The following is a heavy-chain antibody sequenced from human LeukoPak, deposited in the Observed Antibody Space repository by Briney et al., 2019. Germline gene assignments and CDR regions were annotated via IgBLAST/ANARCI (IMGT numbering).Heavy chain of an antibody. CDR2: ISSSGGST. CDR1: GFTFSSYA. V-gene: IGHV3-23*01. J-gene: IGHJ4*02. Sequence: GGSLRLSCAASGFTFSSYAMSWVRQAPGKGLEWFSAISSSGGSTYYADSVKGRFTISRDNSKNTLYLQMNSLRAEDTAVYYCAKVWDTYYYDSSGSFDYWGQGTLVTVSS. CDR3: AKVWDTYYYDSSGSFDY. D-gene: IGHD3-22*01.